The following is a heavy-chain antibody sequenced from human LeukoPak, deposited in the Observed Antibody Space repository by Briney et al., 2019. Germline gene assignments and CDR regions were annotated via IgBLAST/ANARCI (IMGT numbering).Heavy chain of an antibody. V-gene: IGHV4-39*07. J-gene: IGHJ5*02. D-gene: IGHD2-2*01. CDR3: ARGPTGIVVVPEDDTWFDP. CDR2: IYYSGST. Sequence: SETLSLTCTVSGGSISSSSYYWGWLRQPPGKGLEWIGSIYYSGSTYYNPSLKSRVTISVDTSKNQFSLKLYSVTAADTAVYYCARGPTGIVVVPEDDTWFDPWGQGTLVTVSS. CDR1: GGSISSSSYY.